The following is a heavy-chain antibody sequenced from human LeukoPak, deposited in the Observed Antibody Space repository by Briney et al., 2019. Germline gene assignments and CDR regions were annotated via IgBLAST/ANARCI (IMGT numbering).Heavy chain of an antibody. CDR1: GYTFTAYY. Sequence: ASVTVSCKSSGYTFTAYYMHWVRQPPAQGLERMGWINPNTGGTNYAQMFQGRVTMIRDTSITTAYMELSRLRSDDTAVYYCARGPYDRYTAMPYYFDYWGQGTLVTVSS. J-gene: IGHJ4*02. CDR3: ARGPYDRYTAMPYYFDY. V-gene: IGHV1-2*02. CDR2: INPNTGGT. D-gene: IGHD2-2*01.